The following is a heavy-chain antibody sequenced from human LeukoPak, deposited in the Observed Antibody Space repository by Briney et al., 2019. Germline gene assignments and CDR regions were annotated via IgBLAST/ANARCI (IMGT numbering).Heavy chain of an antibody. CDR3: ARDRDSRLRLGELSLVFDY. CDR1: GFTFSSYW. CDR2: IKQDGSEK. D-gene: IGHD3-16*02. Sequence: GGSLRLSCAASGFTFSSYWMSWVRQAPGKGLEWVANIKQDGSEKYYVDSVKGRFTISRDNAKNSLCLQMNSLRAEDTAVYYCARDRDSRLRLGELSLVFDYWGQGTLVTVSS. J-gene: IGHJ4*02. V-gene: IGHV3-7*01.